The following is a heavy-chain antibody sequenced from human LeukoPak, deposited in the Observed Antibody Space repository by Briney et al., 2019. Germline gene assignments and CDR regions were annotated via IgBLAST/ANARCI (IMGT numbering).Heavy chain of an antibody. Sequence: PSETLSLTCTVSGGSIRSGGYYWSWIRQHPGKGLEWIGHIYSSGSTEYNPSLKSRLRVSVDTSKNQLSLKMYSVTAADTAVYYCARGAYGSGFGLEFDPWGQGTLVTVSS. CDR3: ARGAYGSGFGLEFDP. D-gene: IGHD3-10*01. CDR2: IYSSGST. CDR1: GGSIRSGGYY. V-gene: IGHV4-31*03. J-gene: IGHJ5*02.